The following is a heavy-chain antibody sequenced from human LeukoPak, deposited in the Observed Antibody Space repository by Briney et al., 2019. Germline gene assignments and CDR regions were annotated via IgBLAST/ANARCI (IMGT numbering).Heavy chain of an antibody. Sequence: SETLSLTCAVYGGSFSGYYWSWIRQPAGKGLEWIGRIYTSGSTNYNPSLKSRVTMSVDTSKNQFSLKLSSVTAADTAVYYCAREYCSSTSCQFNWFDPWGQGTLVTVSS. CDR1: GGSFSGYY. CDR3: AREYCSSTSCQFNWFDP. V-gene: IGHV4-4*07. CDR2: IYTSGST. D-gene: IGHD2-2*01. J-gene: IGHJ5*02.